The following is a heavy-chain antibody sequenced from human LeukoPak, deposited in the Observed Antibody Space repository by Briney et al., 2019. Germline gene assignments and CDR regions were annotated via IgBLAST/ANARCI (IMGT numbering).Heavy chain of an antibody. V-gene: IGHV4-61*01. D-gene: IGHD3-16*01. J-gene: IGHJ4*02. CDR2: IYYSGST. CDR1: GGSVSSGSYY. Sequence: SETLSLTCTVSGGSVSSGSYYWSWIRQPPGKGLEWIGYIYYSGSTNYNPSLKSRVTIPVDTSKNQFSLKLSSVTAADTAVYYCARGDTYTPYWCYWGQGTLVTVSS. CDR3: ARGDTYTPYWCY.